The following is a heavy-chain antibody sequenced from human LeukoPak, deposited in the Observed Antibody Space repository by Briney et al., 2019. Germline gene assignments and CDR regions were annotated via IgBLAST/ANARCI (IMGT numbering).Heavy chain of an antibody. D-gene: IGHD5-18*01. CDR2: ISGSSRPI. CDR3: ARDYSYGFLN. Sequence: GGSLRLYCAASGFTFSSYSMNLVRQAPGRGLEWVSYISGSSRPIYYADSVKGRFTISRDNAKNSLYLQMNSLRAEDTAVYYCARDYSYGFLNWGQGTLVTVSS. V-gene: IGHV3-48*01. J-gene: IGHJ4*02. CDR1: GFTFSSYS.